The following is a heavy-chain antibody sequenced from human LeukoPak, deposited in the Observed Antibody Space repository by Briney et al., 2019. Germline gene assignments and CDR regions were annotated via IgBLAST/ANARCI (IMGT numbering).Heavy chain of an antibody. J-gene: IGHJ5*02. CDR1: GGSISSGDYY. CDR2: IYYSGST. V-gene: IGHV4-30-4*08. D-gene: IGHD2-2*01. CDR3: AREALTYCSSTSCYGNWFDP. Sequence: SQTLSLTCTVSGGSISSGDYYWSWIRQPPGKGLERIEYIYYSGSTYYNPSLKSRVTISVDTSKNQFSLKLSSVTAADTAVYYCAREALTYCSSTSCYGNWFDPWGQGTLVTVSS.